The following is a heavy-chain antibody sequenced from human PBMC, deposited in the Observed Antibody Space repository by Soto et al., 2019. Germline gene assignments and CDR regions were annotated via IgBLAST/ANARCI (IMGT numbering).Heavy chain of an antibody. J-gene: IGHJ6*02. Sequence: PSETLSLTCTVSGGSISSYYWSWIRQPPGKGLEWIGYIYYSGITNYNPSLKSRVTISVDTSKNQFSLKLSSVTAADTAVYYCARANSVRFLEWLPPALYYYYGMDVWGQGTTVTVSS. CDR2: IYYSGIT. D-gene: IGHD3-3*01. CDR3: ARANSVRFLEWLPPALYYYYGMDV. CDR1: GGSISSYY. V-gene: IGHV4-59*01.